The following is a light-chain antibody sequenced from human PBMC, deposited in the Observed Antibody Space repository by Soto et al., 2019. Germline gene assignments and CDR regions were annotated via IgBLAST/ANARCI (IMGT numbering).Light chain of an antibody. J-gene: IGLJ1*01. CDR3: AAWDDSLSGYV. V-gene: IGLV1-47*01. CDR1: SSYIGSKY. Sequence: QAVVTQPPSASGTPGQRVTISCSGSSSYIGSKYVYWYQQLPGTAPKLLIYRNDQRPSRISDRVSGSKSGTSASLAISGLRSEDEADYYCAAWDDSLSGYVFGTGTKLTVL. CDR2: RND.